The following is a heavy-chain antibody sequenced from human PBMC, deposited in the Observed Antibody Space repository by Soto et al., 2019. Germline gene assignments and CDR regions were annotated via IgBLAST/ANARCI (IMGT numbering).Heavy chain of an antibody. CDR1: GFRFDDYN. V-gene: IGHV3-43*01. CDR2: ISWNGANT. Sequence: PGGSLRLSCATSGFRFDDYNMHWVRQAPGKGLEWISFISWNGANTFYADSVQGRFAMSRDSSKKSVSLQIDSLKSEDTGLYYCARETLGYGFALDVWGQGTTVTVSS. CDR3: ARETLGYGFALDV. D-gene: IGHD3-16*01. J-gene: IGHJ6*02.